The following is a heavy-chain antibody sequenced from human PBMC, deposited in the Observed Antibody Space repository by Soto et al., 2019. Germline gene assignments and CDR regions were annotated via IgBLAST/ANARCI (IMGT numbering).Heavy chain of an antibody. CDR2: ISTDNGRT. J-gene: IGHJ6*02. Sequence: QVQLVQSGPEMKKPGASVRVSCKVSGYTLSNNGLSWGRQAPGQRFEWLGWISTDNGRTNYAQKFRGRVSMTTDTSTGTAYMELTNLRSDDTAVYYCVRDDGGLVRYYYHGWDVWGQGTTVTVTS. CDR3: VRDDGGLVRYYYHGWDV. V-gene: IGHV1-18*04. D-gene: IGHD6-6*01. CDR1: GYTLSNNG.